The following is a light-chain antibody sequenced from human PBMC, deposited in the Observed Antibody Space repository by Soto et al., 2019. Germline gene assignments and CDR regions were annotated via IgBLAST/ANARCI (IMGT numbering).Light chain of an antibody. CDR1: SSNIGAGHD. CDR2: DNN. CDR3: QSYDGSLSGVV. V-gene: IGLV1-40*01. J-gene: IGLJ2*01. Sequence: QSVLTQPPSVSGAPGQRVTISCTGSSSNIGAGHDVHWYQQLPGTAPKLLIYDNNNRPSGVPDRFSASKSGTSASLAITGLQAEDEADYYCQSYDGSLSGVVFGGGTQLTVL.